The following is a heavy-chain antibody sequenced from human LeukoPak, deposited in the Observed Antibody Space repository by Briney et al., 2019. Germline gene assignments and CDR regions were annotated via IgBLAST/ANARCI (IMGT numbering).Heavy chain of an antibody. Sequence: SVKVSCRASGGTFSSYAISWVRQAPGQGLEWMGRIIPIFGTANYAQKFQGRVTITTDESTSTAYMELSSLRSEDTAVYYCALDTIFGVVITGYNWGQGTLVTVSS. CDR1: GGTFSSYA. CDR2: IIPIFGTA. V-gene: IGHV1-69*05. J-gene: IGHJ4*02. D-gene: IGHD3-3*01. CDR3: ALDTIFGVVITGYN.